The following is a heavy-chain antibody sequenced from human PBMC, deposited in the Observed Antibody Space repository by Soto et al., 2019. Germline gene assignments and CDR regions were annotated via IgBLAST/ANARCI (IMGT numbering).Heavy chain of an antibody. V-gene: IGHV5-10-1*01. CDR1: GYSLTSYW. CDR2: IDPSDSYT. Sequence: GESLKISCQGSGYSLTSYWISWVRQMPGKGLEWMGKIDPSDSYTNYSPSFQGHATISADKSISTAYLQWSSLKASDTAMYYCARWVRVRVPAAITPDYGMDVWGQGTRVTVSS. CDR3: ARWVRVRVPAAITPDYGMDV. J-gene: IGHJ6*02. D-gene: IGHD2-2*02.